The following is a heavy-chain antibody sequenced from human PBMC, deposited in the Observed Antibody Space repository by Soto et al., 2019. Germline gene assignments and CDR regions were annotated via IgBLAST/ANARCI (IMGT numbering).Heavy chain of an antibody. CDR2: ISGSGESK. V-gene: IGHV3-23*01. Sequence: EMQLLESGGGLVQPGGSLKLSCAASGFSFSIYSMSWVRQPPGKGLEWVSGISGSGESKHYADSVRGRFAISRCNSRKTLYLQMNNVRAEDTAVYYCAKSRGDRWTTYYFESWGQGTLITVSS. D-gene: IGHD4-17*01. J-gene: IGHJ4*02. CDR1: GFSFSIYS. CDR3: AKSRGDRWTTYYFES.